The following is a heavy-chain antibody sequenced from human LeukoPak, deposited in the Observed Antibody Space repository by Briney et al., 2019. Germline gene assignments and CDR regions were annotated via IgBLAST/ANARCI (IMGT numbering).Heavy chain of an antibody. CDR2: TYYSGST. V-gene: IGHV4-59*01. J-gene: IGHJ6*04. CDR3: AGQPVVVPAAMGYYYYGMDV. D-gene: IGHD2-2*01. CDR1: GGSISSYY. Sequence: SETLPLTCTVSGGSISSYYWSWIRQPPGKGLEWIGYTYYSGSTNYNPSLKSRVTISVDTSKNQFSLKLSSVTAADTAVYYCAGQPVVVPAAMGYYYYGMDVWGKGTTVTVSS.